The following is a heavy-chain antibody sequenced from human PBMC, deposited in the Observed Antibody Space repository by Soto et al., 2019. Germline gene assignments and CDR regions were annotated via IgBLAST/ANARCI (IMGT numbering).Heavy chain of an antibody. Sequence: EXLSLTCTGSCGSLSIYYWIWILQPPGKGLEWIGYIYYSGSTNYNPSLKSRVTISVDTSKNQFSLKLSSVTAADTAVYYCARTRDAARDPDPEYFQHWGQGTLVTVSS. V-gene: IGHV4-59*01. CDR2: IYYSGST. CDR1: CGSLSIYY. CDR3: ARTRDAARDPDPEYFQH. D-gene: IGHD2-21*02. J-gene: IGHJ1*01.